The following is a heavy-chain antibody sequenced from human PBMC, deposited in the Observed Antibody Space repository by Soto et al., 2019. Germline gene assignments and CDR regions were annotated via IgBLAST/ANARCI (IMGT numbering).Heavy chain of an antibody. V-gene: IGHV4-34*01. J-gene: IGHJ4*02. CDR2: INHSGST. D-gene: IGHD5-12*01. Sequence: SETLSLTCAVYGGSFSGYYWSWIRQPPGKGLEWIGEINHSGSTNYNPSLKSRVTISVDTSKNQFSLKLSSVTAADTAVYYCARSPDSGYDRSPPYYFDYWGQGTLVTVSS. CDR3: ARSPDSGYDRSPPYYFDY. CDR1: GGSFSGYY.